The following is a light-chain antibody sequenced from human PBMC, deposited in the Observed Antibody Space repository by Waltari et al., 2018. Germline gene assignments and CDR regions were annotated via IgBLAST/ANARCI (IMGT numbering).Light chain of an antibody. Sequence: FVLTQPRSVSASPGRPITISLTRSCGNITSNFVQSFHQRPGSAPTTVIYVDNQRPCGVPERLAGSIDSSSNSSALTITGLMTADEADYYCQSYDGSNYYYVFGTGTKVTVL. CDR3: QSYDGSNYYYV. V-gene: IGLV6-57*03. CDR2: VDN. CDR1: CGNITSNF. J-gene: IGLJ1*01.